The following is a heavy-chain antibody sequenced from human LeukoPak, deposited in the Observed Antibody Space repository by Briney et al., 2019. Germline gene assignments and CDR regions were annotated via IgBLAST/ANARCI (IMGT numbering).Heavy chain of an antibody. V-gene: IGHV3-30*03. J-gene: IGHJ4*02. CDR1: GFIFSTSD. Sequence: GRSLRLSCAASGFIFSTSDMHWLRQAPGKGLEWVAHVASGGRNKYYADSVQGRFTGSRGNSKNTVYLQMNSLRADDTAVYYCARGPLHGAFDYWGQGTLVTVSS. CDR2: VASGGRNK. CDR3: ARGPLHGAFDY. D-gene: IGHD4-17*01.